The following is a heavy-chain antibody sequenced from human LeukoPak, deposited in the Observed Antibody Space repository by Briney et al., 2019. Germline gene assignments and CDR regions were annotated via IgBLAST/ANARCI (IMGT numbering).Heavy chain of an antibody. V-gene: IGHV1-2*02. D-gene: IGHD1-26*01. Sequence: ASVKVSCKASGYTFTGYYMHWVRQAPGQGLEWMGWINPNSGGTNYAQKFQGRVTMTRDTSISTAYMELSRLRSDDTAVYYCARDQNSGSQGWFDPWGQGTLVTVSS. CDR1: GYTFTGYY. J-gene: IGHJ5*02. CDR2: INPNSGGT. CDR3: ARDQNSGSQGWFDP.